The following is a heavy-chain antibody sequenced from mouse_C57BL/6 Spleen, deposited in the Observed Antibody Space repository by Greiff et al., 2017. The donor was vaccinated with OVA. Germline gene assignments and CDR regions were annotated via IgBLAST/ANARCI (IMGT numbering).Heavy chain of an antibody. CDR1: GFSLTSYG. V-gene: IGHV2-6*03. CDR3: ARRSRDDYGFAY. D-gene: IGHD2-4*01. Sequence: VKVVESGPGLVAPSQSLSITCTVSGFSLTSYGVHWVRQPPGKGLEWLVVIWSDGSTTYNSALKSRLSISKDNSKSQVFLKMNSLQTDDTAMYYCARRSRDDYGFAYWGQGTLVTVSA. J-gene: IGHJ3*01. CDR2: IWSDGST.